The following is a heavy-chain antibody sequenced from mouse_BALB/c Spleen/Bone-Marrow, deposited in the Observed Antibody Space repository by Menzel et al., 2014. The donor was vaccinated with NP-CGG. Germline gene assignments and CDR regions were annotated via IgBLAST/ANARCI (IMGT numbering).Heavy chain of an antibody. CDR3: ARGDRYDWRSWFAY. Sequence: QVQLKEAGAELARPGASVKLSCKASGYTFTSYWMQWVKQRPGKGLEWIGAIYPGDGDTRYTQKFKGKATLTADKSSSTASMHLRSFASEDSAVYYCARGDRYDWRSWFAYRAQATLVTVSA. J-gene: IGHJ3*01. D-gene: IGHD2-14*01. CDR1: GYTFTSYW. V-gene: IGHV1-87*01. CDR2: IYPGDGDT.